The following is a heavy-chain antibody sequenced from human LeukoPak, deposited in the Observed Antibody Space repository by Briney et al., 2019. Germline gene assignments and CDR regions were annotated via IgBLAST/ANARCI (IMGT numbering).Heavy chain of an antibody. J-gene: IGHJ4*02. Sequence: GGSLRLSCAASGFTFSSYWMHWVRQAPGKGLVWVSRINSDGSSTSYADSVKGRFTISRDNAKNTLYLQMNSLIAEDTAVYYCARDRVYYYGSGSYWGPDYWGQGTLVTVSS. V-gene: IGHV3-74*01. CDR3: ARDRVYYYGSGSYWGPDY. CDR1: GFTFSSYW. D-gene: IGHD3-10*01. CDR2: INSDGSST.